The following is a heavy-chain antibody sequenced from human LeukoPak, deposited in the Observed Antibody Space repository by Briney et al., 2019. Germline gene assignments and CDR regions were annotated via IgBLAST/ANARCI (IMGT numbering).Heavy chain of an antibody. V-gene: IGHV1-18*01. CDR3: ARDSPNYDSSGYYYSRAFDY. CDR2: ISAYNGNT. D-gene: IGHD3-22*01. Sequence: ASVTVSCKASGYTLTSYGISWVRQAPGQGLEWMGWISAYNGNTNYAQKLQGRVTMTTDTSTSTAYMELRSLRSDDTAVYYCARDSPNYDSSGYYYSRAFDYWGQGTLVTVSS. J-gene: IGHJ4*02. CDR1: GYTLTSYG.